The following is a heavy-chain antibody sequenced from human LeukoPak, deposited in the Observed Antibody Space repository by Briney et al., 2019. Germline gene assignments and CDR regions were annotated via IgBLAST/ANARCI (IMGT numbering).Heavy chain of an antibody. D-gene: IGHD6-19*01. J-gene: IGHJ4*02. V-gene: IGHV1-18*01. CDR2: ISAYNGNT. Sequence: GASVKVSCKASGYTFTSYGISWVRQAPGQGLEWMGWISAYNGNTNYAQKLQGRVTMTTDTSTSTAYMELRSLRSDDTAVYYCARSKAVADPGSFDYWGQGTLVTVSS. CDR3: ARSKAVADPGSFDY. CDR1: GYTFTSYG.